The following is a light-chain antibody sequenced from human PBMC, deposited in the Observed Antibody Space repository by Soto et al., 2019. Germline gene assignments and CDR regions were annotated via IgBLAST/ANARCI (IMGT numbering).Light chain of an antibody. J-gene: IGLJ2*01. CDR3: CSYVGDTTLV. Sequence: QSVLTQPASVSGSPGQSITIFCTGSGNYIESYNLISWYQQHPGKAPKLIIYEDTQRPSGVSHRFSASESGNTASLTISGLQAGDEADYYCCSYVGDTTLVFGGGTKLTVL. CDR2: EDT. V-gene: IGLV2-23*01. CDR1: GNYIESYNL.